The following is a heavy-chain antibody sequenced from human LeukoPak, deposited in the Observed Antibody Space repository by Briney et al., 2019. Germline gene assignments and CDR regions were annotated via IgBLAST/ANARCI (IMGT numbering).Heavy chain of an antibody. CDR1: GFTFSSYW. CDR2: IKQDGSEK. D-gene: IGHD3-3*01. CDR3: ARDLRVFGYVFDI. J-gene: IGHJ3*02. Sequence: GGSLRLSCAASGFTFSSYWMSWVRQAPGKGLEWVANIKQDGSEKYYVDSVKGRFTISRDNAKNSLYLQMNSLRAEDTAVYYCARDLRVFGYVFDIWGQGTMVTVSS. V-gene: IGHV3-7*01.